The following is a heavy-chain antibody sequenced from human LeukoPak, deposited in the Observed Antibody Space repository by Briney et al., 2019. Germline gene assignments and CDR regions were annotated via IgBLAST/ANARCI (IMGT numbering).Heavy chain of an antibody. Sequence: WSLRLPCSASGFTFSSQALSWVPQAPGKGLEWVSAISGSGGSTYYADSVKGRFTISRDNSKNTLYLQMNSLRAEDTAVYYCAKDLISLTDDYWGQGTLVTVSS. V-gene: IGHV3-23*01. D-gene: IGHD3-16*02. CDR3: AKDLISLTDDY. J-gene: IGHJ4*02. CDR2: ISGSGGST. CDR1: GFTFSSQA.